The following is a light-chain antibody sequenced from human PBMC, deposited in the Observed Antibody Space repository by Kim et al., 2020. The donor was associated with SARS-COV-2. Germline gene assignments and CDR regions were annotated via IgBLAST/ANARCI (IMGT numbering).Light chain of an antibody. CDR2: GKN. CDR1: SLRSYY. V-gene: IGLV3-19*01. CDR3: NSRDSSGNHWV. Sequence: ALVHTVRFTYNGDSLRSYYESWYQQKPGQAPVLVIYGKNNRPSGIPDRFSGSSSGNTASLTITGAQAEDEADYYCNSRDSSGNHWVFGGGTQLTVL. J-gene: IGLJ3*02.